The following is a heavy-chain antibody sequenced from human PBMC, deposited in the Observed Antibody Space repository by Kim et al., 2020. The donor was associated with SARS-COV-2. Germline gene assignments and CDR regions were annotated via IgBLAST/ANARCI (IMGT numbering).Heavy chain of an antibody. D-gene: IGHD5-18*01. V-gene: IGHV3-30-3*01. J-gene: IGHJ4*02. CDR2: NK. CDR3: ARETLEVTDY. Sequence: NKYYADSVRGRFTISRDNSKNTLYLQMNSLRAEDTAVYYCARETLEVTDYWGQGTLVTVSS.